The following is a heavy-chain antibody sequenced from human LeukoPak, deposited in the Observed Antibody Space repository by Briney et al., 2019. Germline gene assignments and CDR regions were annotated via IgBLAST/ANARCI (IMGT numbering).Heavy chain of an antibody. D-gene: IGHD3-9*01. CDR2: ISGGGPTT. CDR1: GFPFSSYA. CDR3: ARTVGYDILTGYYHNWFDP. Sequence: GGSLRLSCAASGFPFSSYAMSWVRQAPGKGLEWVSTISGGGPTTYYADSVKGRFTISRDNSKNTVYLQMNSLRAEDTAVYYCARTVGYDILTGYYHNWFDPWGQGTLVTVSS. J-gene: IGHJ5*02. V-gene: IGHV3-23*01.